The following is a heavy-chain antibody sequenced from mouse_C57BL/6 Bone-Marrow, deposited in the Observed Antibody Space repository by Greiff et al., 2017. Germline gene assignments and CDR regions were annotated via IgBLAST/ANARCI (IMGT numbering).Heavy chain of an antibody. CDR3: ARHGGLDY. D-gene: IGHD1-1*02. CDR2: ISSGGSYT. J-gene: IGHJ2*01. Sequence: DVKLVESGGDLVKPGGSLKLSCAASGFTFSSYGMSWVRQTPDKRLEWVATISSGGSYTYYPDSVKGRFTISRDNAKNTLYLQMSSLKSEDTAMYYCARHGGLDYWGQGTTLTVSS. V-gene: IGHV5-6*02. CDR1: GFTFSSYG.